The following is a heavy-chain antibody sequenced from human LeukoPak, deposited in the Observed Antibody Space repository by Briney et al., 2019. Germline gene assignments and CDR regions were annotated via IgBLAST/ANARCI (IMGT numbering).Heavy chain of an antibody. CDR2: ISAYNGNT. V-gene: IGHV1-18*01. CDR1: GYTFTSYG. D-gene: IGHD1-1*01. J-gene: IGHJ4*02. CDR3: ARFPLQLEPLRSADY. Sequence: ASVKVSCKASGYTFTSYGISWVRQAPGQGLEWMGWISAYNGNTNYAQKLQGRVTMTTYTSTSTAYMELRSLRSDDTAVYYCARFPLQLEPLRSADYWGQGTLVTVSS.